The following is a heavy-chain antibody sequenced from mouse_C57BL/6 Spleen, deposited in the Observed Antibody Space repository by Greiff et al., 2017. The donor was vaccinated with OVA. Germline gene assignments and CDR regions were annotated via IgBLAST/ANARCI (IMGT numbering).Heavy chain of an antibody. Sequence: VKLQQPGAELVRPGSSVKLSCKASGYTFTSYWMHWVKQRPIQGLEWIGNIDPSDSETHYNQKFKDKATLTVDKSSSTAYMQLSSLTSEDSAVYYCARSHYGSSYYYAMDYWGQGTSVTVSS. J-gene: IGHJ4*01. D-gene: IGHD1-1*01. CDR2: IDPSDSET. V-gene: IGHV1-52*01. CDR1: GYTFTSYW. CDR3: ARSHYGSSYYYAMDY.